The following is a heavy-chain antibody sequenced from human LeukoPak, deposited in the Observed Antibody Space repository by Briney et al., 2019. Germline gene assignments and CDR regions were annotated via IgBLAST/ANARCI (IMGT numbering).Heavy chain of an antibody. Sequence: SEILSLTCTVSGGSVSSDSYYWSWIRQPPGKGLELIGYIYYSGSTNYNPSLKSRVTMSVDTSKNQFSLKLSAVTAADTAVYYCARAGLLCSGGSCYQNWFDPWGQGTLVTVSS. V-gene: IGHV4-61*01. CDR3: ARAGLLCSGGSCYQNWFDP. CDR1: GGSVSSDSYY. J-gene: IGHJ5*02. CDR2: IYYSGST. D-gene: IGHD2-15*01.